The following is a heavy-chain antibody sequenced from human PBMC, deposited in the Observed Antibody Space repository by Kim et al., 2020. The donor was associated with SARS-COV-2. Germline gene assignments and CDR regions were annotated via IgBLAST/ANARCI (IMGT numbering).Heavy chain of an antibody. CDR1: GGSISGYY. CDR3: ARVGDGSGVYSSIPFDY. J-gene: IGHJ4*02. D-gene: IGHD3-10*01. V-gene: IGHV4-59*01. Sequence: SETLSLTCTVSGGSISGYYWSWIRQCPGKGLEWIGYIYDNGVVNYNPSLRSRLTISVDTSKNQFSLQLNSVTAADTAVYYCARVGDGSGVYSSIPFDYWGQGTLVTVSS. CDR2: IYDNGVV.